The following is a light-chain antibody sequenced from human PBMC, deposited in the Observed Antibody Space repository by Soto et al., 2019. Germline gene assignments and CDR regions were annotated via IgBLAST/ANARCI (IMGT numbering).Light chain of an antibody. CDR2: DAS. J-gene: IGKJ1*01. CDR1: QTIYSN. CDR3: QQYGSSGT. V-gene: IGKV3-20*01. Sequence: IVMTQSPATLSVSPGERATLSCRAGQTIYSNVAWYQQKPGQAPRLLIYDASNRATGIPDRFSGSGSGTDFTLTISRLEPEDFAVYYCQQYGSSGTFGQGTKVDIK.